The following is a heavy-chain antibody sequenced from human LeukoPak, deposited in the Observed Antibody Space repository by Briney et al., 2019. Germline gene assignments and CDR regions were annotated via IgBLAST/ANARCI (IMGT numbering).Heavy chain of an antibody. D-gene: IGHD3-16*01. CDR2: ISRNSGSI. CDR3: AKYGGVSAYYYYYYMDV. CDR1: GFTFGDYA. J-gene: IGHJ6*03. Sequence: PGGSLRLSCAASGFTFGDYAMHWVRQAPGKGLEWVSGISRNSGSIVYADSVKRRFTISRDNAKNSLYLQMNSLRAEATALYYCAKYGGVSAYYYYYYMDVWGKETTVTVSS. V-gene: IGHV3-9*01.